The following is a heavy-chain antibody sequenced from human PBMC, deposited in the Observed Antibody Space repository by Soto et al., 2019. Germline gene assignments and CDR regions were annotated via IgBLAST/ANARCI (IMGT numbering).Heavy chain of an antibody. CDR3: ARDQGYHYDS. Sequence: QVQLQESGPGLVKPSQTVSLTCTVSGGSISSGNDYWSWIRQPPGKGLEWIGYIHYSGNKNYNPSLKSRLTMSVDTSKNQFSLKLSSVTAADTAVYYCARDQGYHYDSWGQGTLVTVSS. CDR2: IHYSGNK. CDR1: GGSISSGNDY. V-gene: IGHV4-30-4*08. J-gene: IGHJ5*01. D-gene: IGHD2-15*01.